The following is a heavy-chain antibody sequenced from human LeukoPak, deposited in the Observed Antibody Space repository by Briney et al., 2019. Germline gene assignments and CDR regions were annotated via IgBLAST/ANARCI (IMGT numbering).Heavy chain of an antibody. Sequence: PSETLSLTCAVYGGSFSGYYWSWIRQPPGKGLEWIGEINHSGSTNYNPSLKSRVTISVDTSKNQFSLKLSSVTAADTAVYYCARAEIAAAIDYWGQGTLVTVSS. CDR2: INHSGST. CDR3: ARAEIAAAIDY. CDR1: GGSFSGYY. V-gene: IGHV4-34*01. D-gene: IGHD6-13*01. J-gene: IGHJ4*02.